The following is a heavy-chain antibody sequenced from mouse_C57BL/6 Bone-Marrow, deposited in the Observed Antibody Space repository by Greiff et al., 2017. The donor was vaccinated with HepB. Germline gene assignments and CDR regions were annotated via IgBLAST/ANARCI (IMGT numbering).Heavy chain of an antibody. D-gene: IGHD5-2*01. V-gene: IGHV10-1*01. Sequence: DAGGGLVQPNGSLTLSCAAFGFCFNTYAMNWVRQAPGKGLEWVGRIRSKSNNYATYYADSVKDRFTISRDDSESMLYLQMNNLKTEDTAMYYCVTDSEYCHAMDYWGQGTSVTVSS. CDR2: IRSKSNNYAT. CDR1: GFCFNTYA. J-gene: IGHJ4*01. CDR3: VTDSEYCHAMDY.